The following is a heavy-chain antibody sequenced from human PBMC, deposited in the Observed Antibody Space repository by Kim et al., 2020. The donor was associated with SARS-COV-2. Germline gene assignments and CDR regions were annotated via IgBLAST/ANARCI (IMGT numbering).Heavy chain of an antibody. D-gene: IGHD5-12*01. V-gene: IGHV3-48*02. Sequence: YADSVKGRFTISRDNAKNSLYLQMNSLRDEDTAVYYCARSKDGGYPPFDYWGQGTLVTVSS. CDR3: ARSKDGGYPPFDY. J-gene: IGHJ4*02.